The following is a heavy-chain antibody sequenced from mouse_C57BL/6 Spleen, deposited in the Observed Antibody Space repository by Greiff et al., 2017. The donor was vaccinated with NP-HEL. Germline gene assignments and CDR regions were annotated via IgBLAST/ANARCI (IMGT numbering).Heavy chain of an antibody. Sequence: QVQLQQPGAELVKPGASVKLSCKASGYTFTSYWMQWVKQRPGQGLEWIGEIDPSDSYTNYNQKFKGKATLTVDTSSSTAYMQLSSLTSEDSAVYYCARSRYEAMDYWGQGTSVTVSS. CDR1: GYTFTSYW. V-gene: IGHV1-50*01. D-gene: IGHD2-3*01. CDR2: IDPSDSYT. CDR3: ARSRYEAMDY. J-gene: IGHJ4*01.